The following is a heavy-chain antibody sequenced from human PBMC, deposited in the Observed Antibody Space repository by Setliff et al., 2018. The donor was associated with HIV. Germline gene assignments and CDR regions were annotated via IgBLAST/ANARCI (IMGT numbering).Heavy chain of an antibody. V-gene: IGHV1-3*01. Sequence: ASVKVSCKASGYTFTTYSLHWVRQAPGQSLEWMGWINVGNGDTRSAQSLQGRVTLTTDTSTNTAYMEMRTLRSDDTAVYYCVRGVTRDISGYYRDEYFQHWGQGTPVTVSS. CDR3: VRGVTRDISGYYRDEYFQH. CDR1: GYTFTTYS. J-gene: IGHJ1*01. D-gene: IGHD3-22*01. CDR2: INVGNGDT.